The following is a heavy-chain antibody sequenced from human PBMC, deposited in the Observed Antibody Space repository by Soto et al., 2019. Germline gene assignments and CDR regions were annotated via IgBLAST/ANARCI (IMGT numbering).Heavy chain of an antibody. V-gene: IGHV4-30-2*01. CDR1: GGSISSGGYS. Sequence: QLQLQESGSGLVKPSQTLSLTCAVSGGSISSGGYSWSWIRQPPGKGLEWIGYIYHRGSTYYTPSLKSRVTISVDRSKNQFSLKLSSVTAADTAVYYCARGPWNDDMGHLDPWGQGTLVTVSS. D-gene: IGHD1-1*01. CDR3: ARGPWNDDMGHLDP. J-gene: IGHJ5*02. CDR2: IYHRGST.